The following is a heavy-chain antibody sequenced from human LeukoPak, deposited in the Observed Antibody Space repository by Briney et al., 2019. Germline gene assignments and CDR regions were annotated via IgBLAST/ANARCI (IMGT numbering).Heavy chain of an antibody. CDR2: ISSSISYI. V-gene: IGHV3-21*01. Sequence: GGSLRLSCAASGFTFSSYSMNWVRQAPGKGLEWVSSISSSISYIYYADSVKGRFTISRDNAKNSLYLQMNSLRAEDTAVYYCARPIVRATLRARSTDAFDIWGQGTMVTVSS. CDR1: GFTFSSYS. CDR3: ARPIVRATLRARSTDAFDI. J-gene: IGHJ3*02. D-gene: IGHD1-26*01.